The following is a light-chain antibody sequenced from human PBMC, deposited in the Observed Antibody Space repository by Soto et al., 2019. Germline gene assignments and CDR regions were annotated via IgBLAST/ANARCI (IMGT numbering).Light chain of an antibody. CDR1: QGISNY. V-gene: IGKV1-27*01. Sequence: DIQMTQSPSSLSASVGDRVTITCRASQGISNYLAWYQQIPGKVPKLLISAASTLQSEVPSRFSGSGSGTDFTLTISSLQPEDVATYYYQKDTYVPLFGGGTKVDIK. J-gene: IGKJ4*01. CDR2: AAS. CDR3: QKDTYVPL.